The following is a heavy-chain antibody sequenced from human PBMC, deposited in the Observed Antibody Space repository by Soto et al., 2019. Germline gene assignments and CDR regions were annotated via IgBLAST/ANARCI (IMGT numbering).Heavy chain of an antibody. J-gene: IGHJ4*02. CDR1: GGSISDFY. D-gene: IGHD6-6*01. V-gene: IGHV4-59*01. Sequence: PSETLSLTCTVSGGSISDFYWSWIRQPPGKGLEWIGYIYYSGSTNYNPSLKSRVTISVDTSKNQFSLNLRSMSPADTAVYYCARGGGLAARTFDYWGPGTLVTVSS. CDR2: IYYSGST. CDR3: ARGGGLAARTFDY.